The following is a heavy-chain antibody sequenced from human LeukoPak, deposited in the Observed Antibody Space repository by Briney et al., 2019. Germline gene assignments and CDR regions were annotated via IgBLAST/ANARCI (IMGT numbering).Heavy chain of an antibody. D-gene: IGHD3-10*01. CDR1: GFTFSSYA. CDR2: ISYDGSNK. J-gene: IGHJ4*02. V-gene: IGHV3-30*04. CDR3: AHMVRDSPDY. Sequence: GRSLRLSCAASGFTFSSYAMHWVRQAPGKGLEWVAVISYDGSNKYYADSVKGRFTISRDNSKNTLYLQMNSLRAEDTAVYYCAHMVRDSPDYWGQGTLVTVSS.